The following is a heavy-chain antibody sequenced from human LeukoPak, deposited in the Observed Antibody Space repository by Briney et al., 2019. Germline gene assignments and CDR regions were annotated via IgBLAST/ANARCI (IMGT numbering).Heavy chain of an antibody. V-gene: IGHV1-69*01. J-gene: IGHJ6*02. Sequence: GSSVKVSCKASGGTFSSYAISWVRQAPGQGLEWMGGIIPIFGTANYARKFQGRVTITADESTSTAYMELSSLRSEDTAVYYCARAQTLYYYDSSGYYEYRDYYYYGMDVWGPGTTVTVSS. CDR1: GGTFSSYA. D-gene: IGHD3-22*01. CDR3: ARAQTLYYYDSSGYYEYRDYYYYGMDV. CDR2: IIPIFGTA.